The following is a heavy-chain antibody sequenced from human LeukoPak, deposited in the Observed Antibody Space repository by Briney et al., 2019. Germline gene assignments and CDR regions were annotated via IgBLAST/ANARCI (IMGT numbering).Heavy chain of an antibody. CDR2: ISVHSGYT. J-gene: IGHJ4*02. Sequence: ASVKVSCKTSGSTFTSYGIDWVRQAPGQGLEWMGWISVHSGYTNYTKEFQGRISMTTDTSTNTAYMELRSLGSADTAVYYCARKDGYSYGLPLDYWGQGTLVTVSS. CDR1: GSTFTSYG. CDR3: ARKDGYSYGLPLDY. D-gene: IGHD5-18*01. V-gene: IGHV1-18*01.